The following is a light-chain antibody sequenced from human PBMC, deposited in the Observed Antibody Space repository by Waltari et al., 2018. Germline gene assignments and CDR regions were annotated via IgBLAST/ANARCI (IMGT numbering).Light chain of an antibody. J-gene: IGKJ1*01. V-gene: IGKV3-15*01. CDR3: KQLKIWCS. CDR2: GAS. CDR1: QSVSSN. Sequence: ELVMTQSPATLSVSPGVRATLSCRASQSVSSNLAWYQQEPGQAPSLLIYGASTEATGIPARFSGSRSGTEVILTISSLQSEVFAVYNCKQLKIWCSFGRGAKVEFK.